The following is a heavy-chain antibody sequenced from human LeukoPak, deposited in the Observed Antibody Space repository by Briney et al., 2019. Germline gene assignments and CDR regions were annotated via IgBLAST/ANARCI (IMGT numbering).Heavy chain of an antibody. Sequence: SETLSLTCTVSGGSIMVAAYSWSWIRQPPGKGLEWIGYIYHSGSTNYNPSLKSRVTISVDTSKNQFSLKLSSVTAADTAVYYCARAGGYCSGGSCTEPYNWFDPWGQGTLVTVS. J-gene: IGHJ5*02. CDR1: GGSIMVAAYS. V-gene: IGHV4-61*08. D-gene: IGHD2-15*01. CDR2: IYHSGST. CDR3: ARAGGYCSGGSCTEPYNWFDP.